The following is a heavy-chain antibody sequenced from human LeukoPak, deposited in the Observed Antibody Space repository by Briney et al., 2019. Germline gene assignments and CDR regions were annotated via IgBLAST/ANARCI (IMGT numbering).Heavy chain of an antibody. CDR1: GFTFSSYA. V-gene: IGHV3-23*01. Sequence: GGSLRLSCAASGFTFSSYAMSWVRQAPGKGLEWVSAISGSGGSTYYADSVKGRFTISRDSSKNTLYLQMNSLRAEDTAVYYCAKDEFLHCSSTSSQPPDYWGQGTLVTVSS. D-gene: IGHD2-2*01. CDR3: AKDEFLHCSSTSSQPPDY. J-gene: IGHJ4*02. CDR2: ISGSGGST.